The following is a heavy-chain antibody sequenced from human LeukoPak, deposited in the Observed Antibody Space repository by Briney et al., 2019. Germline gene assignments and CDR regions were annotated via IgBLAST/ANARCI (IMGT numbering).Heavy chain of an antibody. CDR3: AKDHVVVVTAIRHGYFDY. V-gene: IGHV3-23*01. D-gene: IGHD2-21*02. CDR2: ISGSGGST. J-gene: IGHJ4*02. Sequence: GGSLRLSCAASGFTFSSYTMSWVRQAPGKGLEWVSAISGSGGSTYYADSVKGRFTISRDNSKNTLYLQMNSLRAEDTAVYYCAKDHVVVVTAIRHGYFDYWGQGTLVTVSS. CDR1: GFTFSSYT.